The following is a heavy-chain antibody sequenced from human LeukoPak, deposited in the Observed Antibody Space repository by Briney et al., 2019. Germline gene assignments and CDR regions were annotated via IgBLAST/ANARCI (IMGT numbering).Heavy chain of an antibody. CDR2: LSGSTSST. CDR1: GFTFTTHA. J-gene: IGHJ4*02. Sequence: GGSLRLSCTDSGFTFTTHAMHWVRQAPGKGLEWVSGLSGSTSSTYYADSVKGRFTISRDNSKNTLYLQMNSLRAEDTAVYYCAKDALPHTYSYYFDFWGQGTLVTVSS. CDR3: AKDALPHTYSYYFDF. V-gene: IGHV3-23*01. D-gene: IGHD2-15*01.